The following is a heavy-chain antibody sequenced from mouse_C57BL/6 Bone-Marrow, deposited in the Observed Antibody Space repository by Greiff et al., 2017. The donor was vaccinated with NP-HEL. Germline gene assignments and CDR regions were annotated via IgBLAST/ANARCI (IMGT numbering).Heavy chain of an antibody. CDR3: ARYDY. J-gene: IGHJ2*01. CDR2: INPNNGGT. V-gene: IGHV1-26*01. Sequence: EVQLQQSGPELVKPGASVKISCKASGYTFTDYYMNWVKQSHGKSLEWIGDINPNNGGTSYIQKFKGKATLTVDKSSSTAYMELRSLTSEDSAVYYCARYDYWGQGTTLTVSS. CDR1: GYTFTDYY.